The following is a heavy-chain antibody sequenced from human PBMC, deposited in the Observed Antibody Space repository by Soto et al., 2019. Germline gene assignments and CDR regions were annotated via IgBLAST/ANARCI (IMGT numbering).Heavy chain of an antibody. CDR2: VSAYNRNT. CDR3: ARERQYEPLLY. Sequence: QVQLVQSGVEVKKPGASVKVSCQASGYTFTNYGITWRRQAPGQGLEWMGWVSAYNRNTNYAQRFQDRVTMTTDTSTRTAYMDLRTLKSDDTAIYFCARERQYEPLLYWGQGTLVTVSS. V-gene: IGHV1-18*01. D-gene: IGHD2-2*01. CDR1: GYTFTNYG. J-gene: IGHJ4*02.